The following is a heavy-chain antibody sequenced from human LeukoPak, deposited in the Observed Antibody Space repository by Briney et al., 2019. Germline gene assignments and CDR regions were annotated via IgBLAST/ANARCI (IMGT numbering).Heavy chain of an antibody. Sequence: PETLSLTCTVPGGSISSSTYYWGWIRQPPGKGLAWIASIYYTGNTYYNPSLKSRPTIYVATSNNQFSLKLSSVTAAGRAVCCWARRRLGEATAANWFDPGGRGTLVTVSS. CDR2: IYYTGNT. CDR1: GGSISSSTYY. J-gene: IGHJ5*02. CDR3: ARRRLGEATAANWFDP. V-gene: IGHV4-39*01. D-gene: IGHD5-12*01.